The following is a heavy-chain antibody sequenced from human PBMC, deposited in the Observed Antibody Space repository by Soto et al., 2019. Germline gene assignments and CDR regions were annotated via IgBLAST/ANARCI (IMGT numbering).Heavy chain of an antibody. Sequence: XGALRLSCAASGFIFSDYSMNWVRQFPGKGLEWIAYIDGGSSAIHYTDSVKGRFTISRDNARNSLYLQMNSLRDEDTAVYYCTREGSWGRGTQVTVSS. CDR2: IDGGSSAI. CDR1: GFIFSDYS. V-gene: IGHV3-48*02. J-gene: IGHJ5*02. CDR3: TREGS.